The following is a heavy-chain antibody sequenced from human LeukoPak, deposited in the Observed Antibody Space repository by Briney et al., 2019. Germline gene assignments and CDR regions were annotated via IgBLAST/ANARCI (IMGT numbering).Heavy chain of an antibody. D-gene: IGHD3-16*01. J-gene: IGHJ4*02. V-gene: IGHV3-23*01. CDR1: RLIFISFV. Sequence: GGALRLSRVASRLIFISFVMHWVRQAPARRLEGLSSMKGTGEKFYADSVRGRFTLSRDDSRNTVYLQLNNLRVEDTALYYCARASWVSSADAVRWGQGTVVTVSS. CDR2: MKGTGEK. CDR3: ARASWVSSADAVR.